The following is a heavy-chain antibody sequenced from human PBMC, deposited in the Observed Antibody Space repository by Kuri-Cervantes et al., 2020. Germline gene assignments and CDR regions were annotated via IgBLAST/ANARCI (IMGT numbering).Heavy chain of an antibody. Sequence: LRLSCTVSGGSINSDTYYWNWIRQPAGKELEWIGRIYTTGSTNYNPSLKSRVTISVDTSKNQFSLNLASVTAADTAIYYCARGGRGEATGFDYWGQGILVTVSS. CDR1: GGSINSDTYY. V-gene: IGHV4-61*02. CDR2: IYTTGST. CDR3: ARGGRGEATGFDY. D-gene: IGHD1-1*01. J-gene: IGHJ4*02.